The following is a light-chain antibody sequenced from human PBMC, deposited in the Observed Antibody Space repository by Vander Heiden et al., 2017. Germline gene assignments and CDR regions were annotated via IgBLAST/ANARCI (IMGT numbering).Light chain of an antibody. Sequence: AIRMTQSPSSFSASTGDRVTITCRASQGISSHLDWYQQKPGKAPKLLIYGASTLQRGVPSRFSGSGSGTDFTVTISFLQSEDFATYYCQQYYSYPVTFGGGTKVEIK. J-gene: IGKJ4*01. CDR2: GAS. CDR1: QGISSH. CDR3: QQYYSYPVT. V-gene: IGKV1-8*01.